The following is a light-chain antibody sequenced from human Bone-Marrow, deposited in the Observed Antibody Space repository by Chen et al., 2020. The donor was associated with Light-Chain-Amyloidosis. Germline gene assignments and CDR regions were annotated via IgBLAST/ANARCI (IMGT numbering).Light chain of an antibody. CDR2: RDT. Sequence: YELTQQPSVSVSPGQTARITCSGDDLPTKYAYWYQQKPGQAPVLVIHRDTERPSGISERFSGSSSGTTATLTISGVQAEDEADYHCQSADSSGTYEVIFGGGTKLTVL. V-gene: IGLV3-25*03. CDR3: QSADSSGTYEVI. CDR1: DLPTKY. J-gene: IGLJ2*01.